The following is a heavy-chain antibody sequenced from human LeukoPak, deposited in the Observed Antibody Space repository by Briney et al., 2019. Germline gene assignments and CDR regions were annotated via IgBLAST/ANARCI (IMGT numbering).Heavy chain of an antibody. J-gene: IGHJ4*02. CDR2: ISGSGGST. CDR3: AKGSRAQGYYFDF. CDR1: GFTFSSYA. D-gene: IGHD3-10*01. Sequence: PGGSLRLSCAVSGFTFSSYAMSWVRQAPGKGLEWVSAISGSGGSTYYADSVKGRFTISRDNSKNTLYLQMNSLRAEDTAAYYCAKGSRAQGYYFDFWGQGTLVTVSS. V-gene: IGHV3-23*01.